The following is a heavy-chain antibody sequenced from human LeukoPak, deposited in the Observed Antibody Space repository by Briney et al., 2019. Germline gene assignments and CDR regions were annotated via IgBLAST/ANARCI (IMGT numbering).Heavy chain of an antibody. CDR2: ISAYNGNT. V-gene: IGHV1-18*04. D-gene: IGHD3-16*01. Sequence: GASVKVSCKASGYTFTGYYMHWVRQAPGQGLEWMGWISAYNGNTNYAQKLQGRVTMTTDTSTSTAYMELRSLRSDDTAVYYCARVVITFGGDLFDYWGQGTLVTVSS. CDR3: ARVVITFGGDLFDY. CDR1: GYTFTGYY. J-gene: IGHJ4*02.